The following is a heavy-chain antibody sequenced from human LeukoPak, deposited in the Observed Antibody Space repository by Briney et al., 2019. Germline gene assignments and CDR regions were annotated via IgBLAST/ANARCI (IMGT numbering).Heavy chain of an antibody. D-gene: IGHD6-13*01. CDR3: ARHPIASGGAYNWFAP. J-gene: IGHJ5*02. CDR2: IYPRDSKT. V-gene: IGHV5-51*01. Sequence: KRGESLKISCKGSGYSFTSYWIGWVRQMPGKGLEWMGIIYPRDSKTIYSPSFQGQVTISVDTSINTAYLQWISLKASDTAMYYCARHPIASGGAYNWFAPWGQGTLVTVSS. CDR1: GYSFTSYW.